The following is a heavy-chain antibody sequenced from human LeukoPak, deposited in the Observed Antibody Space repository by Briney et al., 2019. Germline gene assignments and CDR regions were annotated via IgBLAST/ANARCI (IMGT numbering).Heavy chain of an antibody. Sequence: GGSLRLSCAASGFTFSSYTMNWVRQAPGKGLEWVSCISSSSSYIYYADSVKGRFTISRDNAKNSLYLHMNSLRAEDMALYYCAKDMSYGGYSGYDYWGQGTLVTVSS. D-gene: IGHD5-12*01. CDR1: GFTFSSYT. J-gene: IGHJ4*02. CDR3: AKDMSYGGYSGYDY. CDR2: ISSSSSYI. V-gene: IGHV3-21*04.